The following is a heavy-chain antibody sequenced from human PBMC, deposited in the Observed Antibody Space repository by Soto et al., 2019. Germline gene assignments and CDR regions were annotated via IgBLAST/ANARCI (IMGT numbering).Heavy chain of an antibody. CDR3: ASGDGVGRKVVPHDAFDI. Sequence: QVQLQESGPGLVKPSQTLSLTCTVSGGSISSGGYYWSWIRQHPGKGLEWIGYIYYSGSTYYNPSLKSRVTKSVDTAKNPVSLKLSAVTGADAAVYYCASGDGVGRKVVPHDAFDIWGQGTMVTVSS. V-gene: IGHV4-31*03. CDR2: IYYSGST. CDR1: GGSISSGGYY. J-gene: IGHJ3*02. D-gene: IGHD2-15*01.